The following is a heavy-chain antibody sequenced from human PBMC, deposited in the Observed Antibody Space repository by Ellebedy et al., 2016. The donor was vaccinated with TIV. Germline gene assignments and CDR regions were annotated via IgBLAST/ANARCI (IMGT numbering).Heavy chain of an antibody. J-gene: IGHJ4*02. CDR2: INPKNDDT. D-gene: IGHD2-21*02. CDR1: GGTFSSYA. CDR3: ARDPPGGVTAIDQ. V-gene: IGHV1-2*02. Sequence: AASVKVSCKASGGTFSSYAISWVRQAPGQGLDWMGWINPKNDDTKYAQKFQGRVTMTRDTSISTVYMELSRLGSDDTAVYYCARDPPGGVTAIDQWGQGTLVTVSS.